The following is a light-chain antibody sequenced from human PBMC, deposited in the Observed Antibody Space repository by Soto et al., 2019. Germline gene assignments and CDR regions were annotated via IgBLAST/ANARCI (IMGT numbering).Light chain of an antibody. CDR3: MQALQTPLT. CDR2: LGS. Sequence: DIVMTQSPLSLPVTPGEPASISCRSSQSHLHTNGYNYLDWYLQKPGQSPQLLIYLGSHRASGVPDRFSGSGSGTDFPLKISRVEAEDVGVYYCMQALQTPLTFGPGTKVDIK. J-gene: IGKJ3*01. CDR1: QSHLHTNGYNY. V-gene: IGKV2-28*01.